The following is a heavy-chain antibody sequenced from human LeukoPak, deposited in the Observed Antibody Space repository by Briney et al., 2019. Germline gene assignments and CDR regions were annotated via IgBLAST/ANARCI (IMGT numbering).Heavy chain of an antibody. Sequence: PGRSLRLSCAASGFTFSTYAMNWVRQAPGKGLEWVANIKQDGSVQYYVDSVKGRFTISRDNAKNSLYLQMNSLRAEDTAVYYCARKGLGDCWGQGTLVTVSS. D-gene: IGHD3-22*01. V-gene: IGHV3-7*01. CDR1: GFTFSTYA. J-gene: IGHJ4*02. CDR2: IKQDGSVQ. CDR3: ARKGLGDC.